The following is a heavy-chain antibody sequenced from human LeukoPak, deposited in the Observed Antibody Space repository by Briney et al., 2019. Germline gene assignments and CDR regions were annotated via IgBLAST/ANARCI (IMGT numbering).Heavy chain of an antibody. J-gene: IGHJ4*02. Sequence: SETLSLTCTVSGASISSYYWSWIRQPAGKGLEWIGRIYTNGSTNYNPSLKSRVTMSVDTSKNQFSLKLSSVTAADTAVYYCARGDPDSSGYYHDYWGQGTLVTVSS. CDR1: GASISSYY. CDR2: IYTNGST. D-gene: IGHD3-22*01. V-gene: IGHV4-4*07. CDR3: ARGDPDSSGYYHDY.